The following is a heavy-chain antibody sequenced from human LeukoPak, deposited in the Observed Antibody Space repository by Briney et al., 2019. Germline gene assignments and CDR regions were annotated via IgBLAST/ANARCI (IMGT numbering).Heavy chain of an antibody. V-gene: IGHV3-23*01. CDR1: GFTFSSYW. CDR2: ISGSGGST. CDR3: AKVGYYDFWSGYSEEDY. D-gene: IGHD3-3*01. J-gene: IGHJ4*02. Sequence: PGGSLRLSCAASGFTFSSYWMSWVRQAPGKGLEWVSAISGSGGSTYYADSVKGRFTISRDNSKNTLYLQMNSLRAEDTAVYYCAKVGYYDFWSGYSEEDYWGQGTLVTVSS.